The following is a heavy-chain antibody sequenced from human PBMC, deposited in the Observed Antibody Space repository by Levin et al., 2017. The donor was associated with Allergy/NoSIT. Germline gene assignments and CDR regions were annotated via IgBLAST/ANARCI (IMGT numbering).Heavy chain of an antibody. CDR1: GFNFDDYG. CDR2: INWNGATT. D-gene: IGHD4-17*01. J-gene: IGHJ4*02. V-gene: IGHV3-20*04. CDR3: ARPKEYGDYTALAY. Sequence: PGESLKISCVASGFNFDDYGMSWVRQVPGKGLEWVSGINWNGATTSYGDSVRGRFTISRDNAKNSLYLQMNSLRVEDTALYYCARPKEYGDYTALAYWGQGTLVSVSS.